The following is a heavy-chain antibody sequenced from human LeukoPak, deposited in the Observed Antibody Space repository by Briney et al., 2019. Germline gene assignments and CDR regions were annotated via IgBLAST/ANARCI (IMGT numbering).Heavy chain of an antibody. D-gene: IGHD3-3*01. CDR3: AKTYYDFWNGSLVDAFDI. CDR1: VYTFTSYY. Sequence: ASVKVSCKAFVYTFTSYYMHWVRQAPGQGLEWMGIINPSGGSTSYAQKFQGRVTMTSDTSTSTVYMELSSLRSEDTAVYYCAKTYYDFWNGSLVDAFDIWGQGTMVTVSS. J-gene: IGHJ3*02. V-gene: IGHV1-46*01. CDR2: INPSGGST.